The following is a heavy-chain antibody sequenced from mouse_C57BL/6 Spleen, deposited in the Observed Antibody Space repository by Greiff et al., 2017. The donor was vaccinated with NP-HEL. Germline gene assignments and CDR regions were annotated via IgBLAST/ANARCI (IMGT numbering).Heavy chain of an antibody. J-gene: IGHJ2*01. V-gene: IGHV1-53*01. CDR2: INPSNGGT. Sequence: VQLQQPGTELVKPGASVKLSCKASGYTFTSYWIHWVKQRPGQGLEWIGNINPSNGGTNYNEKFKSKATLTVDKSSSTAYMQLSSLTSEDSAVYYCAREGYYYGSSLYYFDYWGQGTTLTVSS. CDR1: GYTFTSYW. D-gene: IGHD1-1*01. CDR3: AREGYYYGSSLYYFDY.